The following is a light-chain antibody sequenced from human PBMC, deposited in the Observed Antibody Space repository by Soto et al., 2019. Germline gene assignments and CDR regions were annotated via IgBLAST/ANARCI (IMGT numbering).Light chain of an antibody. J-gene: IGLJ1*01. Sequence: QSALTQPPSASGSPGQSVTISCTGTSSDVGAYNSVSWYQQHPGKAPKLMIYEVSKRPSGVPDRFSGSKSGNTASLTVSGLRGEDGADYYCASCRGRTNFYVFGSGT. CDR3: ASCRGRTNFYV. V-gene: IGLV2-8*01. CDR2: EVS. CDR1: SSDVGAYNS.